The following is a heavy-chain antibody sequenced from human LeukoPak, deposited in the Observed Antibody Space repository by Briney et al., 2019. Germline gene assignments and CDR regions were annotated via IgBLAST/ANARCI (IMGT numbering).Heavy chain of an antibody. CDR3: ARDEGTMVRGVIRSFDY. J-gene: IGHJ4*02. CDR2: ISYDGSNK. V-gene: IGHV3-30*04. Sequence: GGSLRLSCAASGFTFSSYAMHWVRQAPGKGLEWMAVISYDGSNKYYADSVKGRFTISRDNSKNTLYLQMNSLRAEDTAVYYCARDEGTMVRGVIRSFDYWGQGTLVTVSS. CDR1: GFTFSSYA. D-gene: IGHD3-10*01.